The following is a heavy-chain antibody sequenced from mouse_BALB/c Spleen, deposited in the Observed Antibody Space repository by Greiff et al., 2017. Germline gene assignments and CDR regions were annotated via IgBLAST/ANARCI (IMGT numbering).Heavy chain of an antibody. CDR2: ISYSGST. CDR3: ARLNYGSSSWFAY. D-gene: IGHD1-1*01. Sequence: EVQLQESGPSLVKPSQTLSLTCSVTGDSITSGYWNWIRKFPGNKLEYMGYISYSGSTYYNPSLKSRISITRDTSKNQYYLQLNSVTTEDTATYYCARLNYGSSSWFAYWGQGTLVTVSA. CDR1: GDSITSGY. J-gene: IGHJ3*01. V-gene: IGHV3-8*02.